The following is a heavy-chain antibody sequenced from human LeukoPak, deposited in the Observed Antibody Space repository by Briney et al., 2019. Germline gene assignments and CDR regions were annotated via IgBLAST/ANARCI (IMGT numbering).Heavy chain of an antibody. V-gene: IGHV4-34*01. D-gene: IGHD3-3*01. CDR1: GGSFSGYY. CDR3: ARGFYLKPTVVIIRYRWFDP. J-gene: IGHJ5*02. Sequence: PSETLSLTCAVYGGSFSGYYWSWIRQPPGKGLEWIGEINHSGSTNYNPSLKSRVTISVDTSKNQFSLKLSSVTAADTAVYYCARGFYLKPTVVIIRYRWFDPWGQGTLVTVS. CDR2: INHSGST.